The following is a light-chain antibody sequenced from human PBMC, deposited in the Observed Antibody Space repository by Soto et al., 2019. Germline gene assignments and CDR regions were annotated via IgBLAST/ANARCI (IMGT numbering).Light chain of an antibody. CDR3: QQYNDWRT. J-gene: IGKJ1*01. V-gene: IGKV3-15*01. CDR2: GAS. Sequence: ELVMTQSPATLSVSPGERATLSCRASQSVSSNLAWYQQKPGQAPRLLMYGASTRATGIPVRFSGSGSGTEFTLTISSLQSEDFAVYYCQQYNDWRTFGQGTKV. CDR1: QSVSSN.